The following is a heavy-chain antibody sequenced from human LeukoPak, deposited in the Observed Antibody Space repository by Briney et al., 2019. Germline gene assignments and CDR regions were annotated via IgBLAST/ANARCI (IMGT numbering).Heavy chain of an antibody. CDR3: AAGTGTSDFDY. CDR2: IKKKTDGETT. D-gene: IGHD1-1*01. V-gene: IGHV3-15*01. Sequence: GGSLRLSCAASGFTFSNAWMSWVRQAPGKGLESVGRIKKKTDGETTDYAAPVKGRFTISRDDSKNTLYLEMNSLKSDDTAVYYCAAGTGTSDFDYWGQGTLVTVSS. J-gene: IGHJ4*02. CDR1: GFTFSNAW.